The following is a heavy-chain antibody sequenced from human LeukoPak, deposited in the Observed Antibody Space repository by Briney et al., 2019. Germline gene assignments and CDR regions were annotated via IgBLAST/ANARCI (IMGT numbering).Heavy chain of an antibody. CDR2: MNPNSGGT. CDR3: ARVLFVRYSYVDY. V-gene: IGHV1-8*02. J-gene: IGHJ4*02. CDR1: GYTFSNFD. Sequence: ASVKVSCKASGYTFSNFDINWVRQATGQGLEWMGWMNPNSGGTNYAQKFQGRVTMTRDTSKNQFSLKLSSVTAADTAVYYCARVLFVRYSYVDYWGQGTLVTVSS. D-gene: IGHD5-18*01.